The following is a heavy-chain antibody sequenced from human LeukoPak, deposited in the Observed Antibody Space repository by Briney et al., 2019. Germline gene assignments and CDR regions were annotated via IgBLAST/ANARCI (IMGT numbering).Heavy chain of an antibody. CDR2: TSHDETTK. Sequence: GGSLRLSCAASGFTFRNYAMHWVRQAPGKGLEWVAVTSHDETTKYYADSAKGRFTISRDNSKNTLYLQMNGLRAEDTAVYFCAREVARPNFFDYWGQGTLVTVSS. CDR1: GFTFRNYA. V-gene: IGHV3-30*04. CDR3: AREVARPNFFDY. D-gene: IGHD6-6*01. J-gene: IGHJ4*02.